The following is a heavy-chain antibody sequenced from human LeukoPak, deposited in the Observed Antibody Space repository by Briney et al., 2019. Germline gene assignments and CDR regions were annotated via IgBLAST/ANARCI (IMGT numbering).Heavy chain of an antibody. CDR3: ARDTIFGVVIIGGPYDYMDV. D-gene: IGHD3-3*01. CDR1: GFTFSSYA. CDR2: ISYDGSNK. J-gene: IGHJ6*03. Sequence: PGGSLRLSCAASGFTFSSYAMHWVRQAPGKGLEWVAVISYDGSNKYYADSVKGRFTISRDNSKNTLYLQMNSLRAEDTAVYYCARDTIFGVVIIGGPYDYMDVWGKGTTVPVSS. V-gene: IGHV3-30*04.